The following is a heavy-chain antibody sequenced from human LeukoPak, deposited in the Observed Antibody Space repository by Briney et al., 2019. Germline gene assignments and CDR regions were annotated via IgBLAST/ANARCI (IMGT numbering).Heavy chain of an antibody. J-gene: IGHJ6*02. CDR2: IKCKSDGGTI. CDR1: GFTFSNAW. Sequence: GGSLRLSCATSGFTFSNAWMGWVRQAPGKGLEWVSRIKCKSDGGTIEYAAPVKGRFTIARDDSKNTLYLQMNSLKSEDTAVYYCTTHLFPLYYYYAMDVWSQGTTVTVSS. CDR3: TTHLFPLYYYYAMDV. V-gene: IGHV3-15*01.